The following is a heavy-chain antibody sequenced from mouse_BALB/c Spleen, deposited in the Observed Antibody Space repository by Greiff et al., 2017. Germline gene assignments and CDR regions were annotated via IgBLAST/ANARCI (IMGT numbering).Heavy chain of an antibody. CDR2: ISDGGSYT. J-gene: IGHJ4*01. V-gene: IGHV5-4*02. CDR3: AGGGAMDY. CDR1: GFTFSDYY. Sequence: EVHLVESGGGLVKPGGSLKLSCAASGFTFSDYYMYWVRQTPEKRLEWVATISDGGSYTYYPDSVKGRFTISRDNAKNNLYLQMSSLKSEDTAMYYCAGGGAMDYWGQGTSVTVSS.